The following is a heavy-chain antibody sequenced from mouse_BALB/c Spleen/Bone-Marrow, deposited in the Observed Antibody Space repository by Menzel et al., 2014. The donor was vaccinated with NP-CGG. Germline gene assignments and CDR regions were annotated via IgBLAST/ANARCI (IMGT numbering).Heavy chain of an antibody. J-gene: IGHJ4*01. CDR1: GFNIKDTY. CDR2: IDPANGNT. Sequence: VQLQQSGAELVKPGASVKLSCTASGFNIKDTYMHWVKQRPEQGLEWIGRIDPANGNTKYDPKFQGKATITADTSSNTAYLQLSSLTSEDTAXYXXARXEYYAMDYWGQGTSVTVSS. CDR3: ARXEYYAMDY. V-gene: IGHV14-3*02.